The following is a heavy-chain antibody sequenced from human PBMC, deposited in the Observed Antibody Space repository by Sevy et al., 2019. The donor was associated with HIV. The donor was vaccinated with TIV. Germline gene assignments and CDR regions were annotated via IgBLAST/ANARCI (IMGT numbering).Heavy chain of an antibody. CDR1: VFTFSSYA. V-gene: IGHV3-30-3*01. CDR3: ARDPTKPYSSGLDS. CDR2: ISYDGRNK. Sequence: GGSLRLSCAASVFTFSSYARHWVRQAPGKGLEWVAIISYDGRNKYCADSVKGRFTISRDNSKNTLYLQINSLRAEDTAVYYCARDPTKPYSSGLDSWGQGTLVTVSS. J-gene: IGHJ4*02. D-gene: IGHD6-19*01.